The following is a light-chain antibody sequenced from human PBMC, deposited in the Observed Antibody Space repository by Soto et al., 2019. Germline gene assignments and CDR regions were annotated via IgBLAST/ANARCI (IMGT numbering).Light chain of an antibody. CDR2: EGS. Sequence: QSALTQPAPVSASPGQSITISFTAASSEVGSFDLVSWYQQNPGKAPKLLIYEGSKRPSGVSNRFSGSNSGNTASLTISGLQAEDEADYYCCSYAGSVFYVFGTGTKVTVL. CDR1: SSEVGSFDL. V-gene: IGLV2-23*01. J-gene: IGLJ1*01. CDR3: CSYAGSVFYV.